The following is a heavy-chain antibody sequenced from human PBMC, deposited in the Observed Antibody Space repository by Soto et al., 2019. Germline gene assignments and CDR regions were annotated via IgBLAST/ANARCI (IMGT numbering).Heavy chain of an antibody. CDR2: INHSGST. CDR1: GGSFSGYC. Sequence: SETLSLTCAVYGGSFSGYCWSWIRQPPGKGLEWIGEINHSGSTNYNPSLKRRVTISVDTSKNQFSLKLSSVTAADTAVYYCARGLLLWSGYSNNYYMDVWGKGTTVTVS. CDR3: ARGLLLWSGYSNNYYMDV. J-gene: IGHJ6*03. D-gene: IGHD3-3*01. V-gene: IGHV4-34*01.